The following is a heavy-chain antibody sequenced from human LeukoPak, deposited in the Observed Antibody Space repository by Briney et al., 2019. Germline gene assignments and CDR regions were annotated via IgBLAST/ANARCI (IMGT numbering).Heavy chain of an antibody. J-gene: IGHJ5*02. CDR1: GFTFSNFW. CDR2: ISPDGRKT. V-gene: IGHV3-74*01. Sequence: GGSLRLSCAASGFTFSNFWMHWVRQAPEKGLVWVSRISPDGRKTDYADSVKGRFIISRENAESTLYLQMNILRPEDTAVYYCIRAPRWEGGNNWFDPWGQGTRVTVSS. D-gene: IGHD1-26*01. CDR3: IRAPRWEGGNNWFDP.